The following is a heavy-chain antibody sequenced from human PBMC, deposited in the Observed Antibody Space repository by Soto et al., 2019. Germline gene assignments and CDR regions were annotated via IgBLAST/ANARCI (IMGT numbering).Heavy chain of an antibody. CDR2: ISWNSGSI. V-gene: IGHV3-9*01. D-gene: IGHD6-19*01. Sequence: EVQLVESGGGLVQPGRSLRLSCAASGFTFDDYAMHWVRQAPGKGLEWVSGISWNSGSIGYADSVKCRFTISRDNAKNSLYLQMNSLRAEDTALYYCAKDIGIAVADTPSYYFDYWGQGTLVTVSS. J-gene: IGHJ4*02. CDR1: GFTFDDYA. CDR3: AKDIGIAVADTPSYYFDY.